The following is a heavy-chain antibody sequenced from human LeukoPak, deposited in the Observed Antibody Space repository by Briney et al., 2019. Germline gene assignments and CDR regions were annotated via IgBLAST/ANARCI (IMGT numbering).Heavy chain of an antibody. V-gene: IGHV1-18*01. Sequence: ASVKVSCKASGYTFTSYGISWVRQAPGQGLEWMGWISAYNGNTNYAQKLQGRVTMTTDTSTSTAYMELRSLRSDDTAVYYCARYCSSTSCPSGSNWFDPWGQGTLVTVSS. CDR1: GYTFTSYG. D-gene: IGHD2-2*01. J-gene: IGHJ5*02. CDR3: ARYCSSTSCPSGSNWFDP. CDR2: ISAYNGNT.